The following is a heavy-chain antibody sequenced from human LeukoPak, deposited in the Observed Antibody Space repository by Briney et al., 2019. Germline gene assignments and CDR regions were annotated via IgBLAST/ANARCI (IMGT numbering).Heavy chain of an antibody. CDR3: ARDPIPGGSYPNFDY. J-gene: IGHJ4*02. V-gene: IGHV3-30-3*01. CDR2: ISYDGSNK. CDR1: GFNFRSHW. D-gene: IGHD1-26*01. Sequence: GGSLRLSCVVSGFNFRSHWMNWVRQAPGKGLEWVAVISYDGSNKYYADSVKGRFTISRDNSKNTLYLQMNSLRAEDTAVYYCARDPIPGGSYPNFDYWGQGTLVTVSS.